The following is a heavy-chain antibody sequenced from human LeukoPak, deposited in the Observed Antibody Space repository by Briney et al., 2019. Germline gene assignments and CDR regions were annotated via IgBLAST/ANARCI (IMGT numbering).Heavy chain of an antibody. Sequence: GGSLRLSCAASGFTFSSYAMHRVRQAPGKGLEWVAVISYDGSNKYYADSVKGRFTISRDNSKNTLYLQMNSLRAEDTAVYYCARDDYSSSWLDFDYWGQGTLVTVSS. CDR2: ISYDGSNK. J-gene: IGHJ4*02. CDR1: GFTFSSYA. CDR3: ARDDYSSSWLDFDY. D-gene: IGHD6-13*01. V-gene: IGHV3-30*04.